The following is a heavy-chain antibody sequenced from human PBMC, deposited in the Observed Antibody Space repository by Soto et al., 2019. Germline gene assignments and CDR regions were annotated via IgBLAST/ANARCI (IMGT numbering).Heavy chain of an antibody. CDR1: GGSINSGGYY. D-gene: IGHD2-15*01. CDR2: IYYTGTT. Sequence: QVQLQESGPGLVKPSETLSLTCTVSGGSINSGGYYWSWIRQHPGKGLEWIGYIYYTGTTNYNPSLKSRIIISVQTSKNQFSLKLNSVTAADTAVYYCARDRCSGGSCHYLDYWGQGTLVTVSS. J-gene: IGHJ4*02. CDR3: ARDRCSGGSCHYLDY. V-gene: IGHV4-31*03.